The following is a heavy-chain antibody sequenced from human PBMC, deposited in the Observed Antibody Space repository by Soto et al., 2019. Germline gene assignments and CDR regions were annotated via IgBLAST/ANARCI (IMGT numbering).Heavy chain of an antibody. D-gene: IGHD2-21*01. J-gene: IGHJ6*02. CDR1: DLGRSSIIKK. CDR2: INWDGDE. Sequence: PSLLNRTQPSAVSGNIFDLGRSSIIKKIGWIRQPPGKALEWLARINWDGDEYYSRSLKTRLTISKDTSRNQVVLTMTNMDPVDTPTYYCARILAGPYYFFAMDVWGQGTTVTVSS. CDR3: ARILAGPYYFFAMDV. V-gene: IGHV2-70*11.